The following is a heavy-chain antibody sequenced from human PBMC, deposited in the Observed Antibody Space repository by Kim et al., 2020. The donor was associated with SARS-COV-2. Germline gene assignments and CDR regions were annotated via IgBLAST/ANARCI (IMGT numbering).Heavy chain of an antibody. Sequence: SETLSLTCTVSGGSISSYYWSWIRQPPGKGLEWIGYIYYSGSTNYNPSLKSRVTISVDTSKNQFSLKLSSVTAADTAVYYCATNSLYGDYPAPYYYYYYMDVWGKGTTVTVSS. D-gene: IGHD4-17*01. V-gene: IGHV4-59*01. CDR3: ATNSLYGDYPAPYYYYYYMDV. J-gene: IGHJ6*03. CDR2: IYYSGST. CDR1: GGSISSYY.